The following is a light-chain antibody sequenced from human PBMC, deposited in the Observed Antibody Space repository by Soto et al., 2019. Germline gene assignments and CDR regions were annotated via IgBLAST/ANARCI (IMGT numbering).Light chain of an antibody. J-gene: IGLJ1*01. CDR1: SSDVGGYIW. V-gene: IGLV2-14*01. Sequence: QSVLTQPASLSGSPGQSITISCTGTSSDVGGYIWVSWYQHHPGKAPKLVIYDVYQRPSGVSSRFSGSKSGNTAFLTISGLQTEDEADYYCVSYTSRSTYVFXSGTKVTVL. CDR2: DVY. CDR3: VSYTSRSTYV.